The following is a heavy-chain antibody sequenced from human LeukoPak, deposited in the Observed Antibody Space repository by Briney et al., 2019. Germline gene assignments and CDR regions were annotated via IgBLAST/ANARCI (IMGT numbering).Heavy chain of an antibody. Sequence: GGSLRLSCAASGFTFSDYYMSWIRQAPGKGLEWVSYISSSGSTIYYADSVKGRFIISRDNAKNSLYLQMNSLRAEDTAVYYCARDRATTPFDYWGQGTLVTVSS. CDR1: GFTFSDYY. CDR2: ISSSGSTI. J-gene: IGHJ4*02. CDR3: ARDRATTPFDY. V-gene: IGHV3-11*04. D-gene: IGHD4-11*01.